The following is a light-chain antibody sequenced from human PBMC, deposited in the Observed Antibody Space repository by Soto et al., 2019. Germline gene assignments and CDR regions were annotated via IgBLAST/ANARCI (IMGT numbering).Light chain of an antibody. CDR3: QQYNSWWT. V-gene: IGKV3-15*01. J-gene: IGKJ1*01. CDR1: QSLRRH. Sequence: EIVMTQSPATLSVSPGERDTLXCRASQSLRRHIGWFQQRAGEARRHLIYGASTRDTGITARFSGSGSGKEFTLTINSLQSEDFAVYHCQQYNSWWTFGQGTKVDIK. CDR2: GAS.